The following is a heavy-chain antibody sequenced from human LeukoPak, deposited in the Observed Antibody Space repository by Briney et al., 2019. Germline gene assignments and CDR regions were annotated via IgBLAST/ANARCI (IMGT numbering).Heavy chain of an antibody. CDR3: AKGAIVAGIRSEYFQR. CDR1: GFTVTTTY. D-gene: IGHD6-19*01. J-gene: IGHJ1*01. V-gene: IGHV3-66*01. Sequence: PGGSLRLSCAASGFTVTTTYMIWVRQAPGKGLEWVSGLYSAGSTYYADSVKGRFAVSRDESKNTLYLQMNSLRAEDTAVYYCAKGAIVAGIRSEYFQRGGQGPLLPVST. CDR2: LYSAGST.